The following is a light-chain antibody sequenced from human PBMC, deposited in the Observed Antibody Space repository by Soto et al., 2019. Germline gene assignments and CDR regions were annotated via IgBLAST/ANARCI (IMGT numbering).Light chain of an antibody. CDR2: GAS. CDR3: QQYGSSPLT. Sequence: EIVLTQSPGTLSLSPGERATLSCRASQSVSSSYLAWYQQKPGQATRPLIYGASSRAIGIPDGLSGSGSGTDFTLTISRLEPEDFAVYYCQQYGSSPLTFGQGTKVEIK. CDR1: QSVSSSY. J-gene: IGKJ1*01. V-gene: IGKV3-20*01.